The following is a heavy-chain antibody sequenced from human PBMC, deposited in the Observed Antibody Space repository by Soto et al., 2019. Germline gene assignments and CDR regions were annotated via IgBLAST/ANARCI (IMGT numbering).Heavy chain of an antibody. CDR1: GGSISSYY. CDR3: ARGDYGDSDLLDAFDI. CDR2: IYYSGST. Sequence: SETLSLTCTVSGGSISSYYWSWIRQPPGKGLEWIGYIYYSGSTNYNPSLKSRVTISVDTSKNQFSLKLSSVTAADTAVYYCARGDYGDSDLLDAFDISGQGTMVTVSS. V-gene: IGHV4-59*01. J-gene: IGHJ3*02. D-gene: IGHD4-17*01.